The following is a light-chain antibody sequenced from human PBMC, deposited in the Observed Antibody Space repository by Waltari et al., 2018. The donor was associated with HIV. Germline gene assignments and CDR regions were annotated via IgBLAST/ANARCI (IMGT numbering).Light chain of an antibody. CDR3: QQSYSTPPYT. Sequence: DIQLTPSPSPLSASVGDRVIITCRASQAIGNYLNWYQQKPGKAPKVLIYAASSLESGVPPRFSGSGFGTDFTLTITTLQPEDFGTYYCQQSYSTPPYTFGPGTKLEI. CDR1: QAIGNY. J-gene: IGKJ2*01. CDR2: AAS. V-gene: IGKV1-39*01.